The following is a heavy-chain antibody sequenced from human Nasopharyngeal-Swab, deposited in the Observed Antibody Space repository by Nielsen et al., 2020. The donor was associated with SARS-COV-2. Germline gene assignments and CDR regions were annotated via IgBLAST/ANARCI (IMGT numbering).Heavy chain of an antibody. CDR2: ISSSSSYI. CDR1: GFTFSSYS. V-gene: IGHV3-21*04. CDR3: ATELVVAAGGSYYYYGMDV. D-gene: IGHD2-15*01. Sequence: GGSLRLSCAASGFTFSSYSMNWVRQAPGKGLEWVSSISSSSSYIYYADSVKGRFTISRDNAKNSLYLQMNSLRAEDTAVYYCATELVVAAGGSYYYYGMDVWGQGTTVTVSS. J-gene: IGHJ6*02.